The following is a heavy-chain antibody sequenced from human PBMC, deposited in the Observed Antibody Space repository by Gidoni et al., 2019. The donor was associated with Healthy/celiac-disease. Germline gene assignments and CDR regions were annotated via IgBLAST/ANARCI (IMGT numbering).Heavy chain of an antibody. Sequence: QVQLVQSGAEVKKPGSSVKVSCKASGGTFSRYAISWVRQAPGQGLEWMGGIIPIFGTANYAQKFQGRVTITADESTSTAYMELSSLRSEDTAVYYCARGERITIFGVVINSWFDPWGQGTLVTVSS. CDR1: GGTFSRYA. CDR2: IIPIFGTA. J-gene: IGHJ5*02. CDR3: ARGERITIFGVVINSWFDP. D-gene: IGHD3-3*01. V-gene: IGHV1-69*01.